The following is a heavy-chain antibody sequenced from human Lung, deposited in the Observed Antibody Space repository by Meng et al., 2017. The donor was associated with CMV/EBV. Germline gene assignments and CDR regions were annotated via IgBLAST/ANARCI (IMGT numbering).Heavy chain of an antibody. V-gene: IGHV1-69*10. CDR1: GDTFRSHA. CDR3: ARALYYYDSSGYYPYVDY. D-gene: IGHD3-22*01. Sequence: SVKVSCKASGDTFRSHAISWVRQAPGQGLEWMGGIIPILGIATYAQKFQGRVAIAAGKSTTTAYMELSRLRSEDTAVYFCARALYYYDSSGYYPYVDYWGQGTLVTFSS. CDR2: IIPILGIA. J-gene: IGHJ4*02.